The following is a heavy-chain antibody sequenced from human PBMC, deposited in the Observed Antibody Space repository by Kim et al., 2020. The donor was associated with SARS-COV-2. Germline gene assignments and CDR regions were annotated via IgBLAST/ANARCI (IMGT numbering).Heavy chain of an antibody. Sequence: ADSVKGRFTISRDNSKNTLYLQMNSLRAEDTAVYYCARAVSGSYLVAFDIWGQGTMVTVSS. J-gene: IGHJ3*02. CDR3: ARAVSGSYLVAFDI. V-gene: IGHV3-30*01. D-gene: IGHD1-26*01.